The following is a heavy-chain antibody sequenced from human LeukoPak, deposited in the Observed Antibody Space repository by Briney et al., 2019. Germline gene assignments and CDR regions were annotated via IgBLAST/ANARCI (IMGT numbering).Heavy chain of an antibody. V-gene: IGHV4-61*02. CDR2: IYTSGST. CDR3: ASGNSGSYYKGVFFDY. CDR1: GGSISSGSYY. Sequence: SETLSLTCTVSGGSISSGSYYWSWIRQPAGKGLEWIGRIYTSGSTNYNPSLKSRVTISVDTSKNQFSLKLSSVTAADTAVYYCASGNSGSYYKGVFFDYWGQGTLVTVSS. J-gene: IGHJ4*02. D-gene: IGHD1-26*01.